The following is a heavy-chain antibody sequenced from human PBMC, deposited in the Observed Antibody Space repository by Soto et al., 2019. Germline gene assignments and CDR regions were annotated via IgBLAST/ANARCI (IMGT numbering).Heavy chain of an antibody. CDR3: AGVGCGGSCSSDL. Sequence: QVQLVQSGAEVKKPGASVKVSCKASGYTFTSYYMHWVRQAPGQGLEWMGIINPSGGSTSYAQKFQGRVTMTRDTSTSTVYMELSSMRSEDTAVYCCAGVGCGGSCSSDLWGQGTLVTVSS. CDR2: INPSGGST. D-gene: IGHD2-15*01. V-gene: IGHV1-46*01. CDR1: GYTFTSYY. J-gene: IGHJ4*02.